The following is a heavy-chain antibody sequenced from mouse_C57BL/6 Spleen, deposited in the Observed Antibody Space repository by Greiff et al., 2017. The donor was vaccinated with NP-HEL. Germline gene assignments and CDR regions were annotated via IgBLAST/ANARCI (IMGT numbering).Heavy chain of an antibody. V-gene: IGHV5-6-3*01. CDR2: INSNGGST. CDR1: GFTFSSYG. J-gene: IGHJ2*01. CDR3: ARMARTIN. Sequence: EVKLVESGGGLVQPGGSLKLSCAASGFTFSSYGMSWVRQTPDKRLELVATINSNGGSTYYPDSVKGRFTISRDKAKNTLYLQMSRLKSEYTAMYYCARMARTINWGQGTTLTVSS.